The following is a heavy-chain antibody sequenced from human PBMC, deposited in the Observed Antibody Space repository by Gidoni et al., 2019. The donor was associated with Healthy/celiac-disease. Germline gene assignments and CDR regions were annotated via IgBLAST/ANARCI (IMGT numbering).Heavy chain of an antibody. J-gene: IGHJ4*02. CDR2: ISYRGST. Sequence: QLQLQESGPGLVKPSETRSLTCTVSGGSISSSSYYWGWIRQPPGKGLEWIGSISYRGSTYYNPSLKSRFTISVDTSKTQFSLKLSSVTAADTAVYYCARRSDSGSGSLLFDYWGQGTLVTVSS. CDR1: GGSISSSSYY. CDR3: ARRSDSGSGSLLFDY. D-gene: IGHD3-10*01. V-gene: IGHV4-39*01.